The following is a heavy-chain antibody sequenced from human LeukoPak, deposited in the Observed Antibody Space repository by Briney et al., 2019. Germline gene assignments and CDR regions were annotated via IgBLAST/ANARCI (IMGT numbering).Heavy chain of an antibody. CDR1: GYTFTSYG. CDR3: ARGYSGSRGEFDY. CDR2: ISAYNGNT. D-gene: IGHD1-26*01. V-gene: IGHV1-18*01. Sequence: GASVKVSCKASGYTFTSYGISWVRQAPGQGLEWMGWISAYNGNTNYAQKFQGRVTITTDESTSTAYMELSSLRSEDTAVYYCARGYSGSRGEFDYWGQGTLVTVSS. J-gene: IGHJ4*02.